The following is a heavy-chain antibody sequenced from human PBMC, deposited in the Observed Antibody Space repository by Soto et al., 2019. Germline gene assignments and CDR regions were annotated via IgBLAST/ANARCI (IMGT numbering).Heavy chain of an antibody. J-gene: IGHJ4*02. Sequence: GGSLRLSCAASGFTFNTHSMNWVRQAPGKGLEWVSSISSTGSYIYYADSVKGRFTISRDNAKNSLYLQMNSLIAEDTAVYFCARKGADFGVVTPFDSWGQGVLVTVSS. CDR2: ISSTGSYI. CDR3: ARKGADFGVVTPFDS. V-gene: IGHV3-21*01. CDR1: GFTFNTHS. D-gene: IGHD3-3*01.